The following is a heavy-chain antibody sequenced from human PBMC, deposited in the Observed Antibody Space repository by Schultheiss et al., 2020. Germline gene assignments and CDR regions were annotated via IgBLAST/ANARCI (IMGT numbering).Heavy chain of an antibody. V-gene: IGHV1-2*04. CDR2: INPNSGGT. J-gene: IGHJ6*02. CDR3: AISYGDIVVVPAANTGHYYYGMDV. CDR1: GYTFTGYY. Sequence: ASVKVSCKASGYTFTGYYMHWVRQAPGQGLEWMGWINPNSGGTNYAQKFQGWVTMTRDTSISTAYMELSRLRSDDTAVYYCAISYGDIVVVPAANTGHYYYGMDVWGQGTTVTVAS. D-gene: IGHD2-2*01.